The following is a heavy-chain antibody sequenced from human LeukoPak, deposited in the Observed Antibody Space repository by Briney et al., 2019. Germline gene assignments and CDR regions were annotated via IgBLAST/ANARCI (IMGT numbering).Heavy chain of an antibody. CDR1: GFTFSTHS. J-gene: IGHJ4*02. CDR2: ISASSNFI. Sequence: GGSLRLSCAASGFTFSTHSMYWVRQAPGKGLEWVSSISASSNFIHYAESVRGRFTISRDNARNSLYLQMNSLRVEDTAVYYCARDHNYAFDNWGQGTLVSVSS. V-gene: IGHV3-21*01. D-gene: IGHD1-1*01. CDR3: ARDHNYAFDN.